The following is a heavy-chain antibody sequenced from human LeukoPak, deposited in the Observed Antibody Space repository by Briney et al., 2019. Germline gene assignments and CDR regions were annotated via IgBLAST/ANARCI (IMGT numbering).Heavy chain of an antibody. V-gene: IGHV3-23*01. CDR1: GFTFSSYA. CDR2: ISGSGGST. D-gene: IGHD3-22*01. CDR3: ARAGVQSSGYSN. J-gene: IGHJ4*02. Sequence: GGSLRLSCTASGFTFSSYAMSWVRQAPGKGLEWVSGISGSGGSTYYADSVKGRFTISRDKSKDTLYLQMNSLRAEDTAVYYCARAGVQSSGYSNWGQGTLVTVSS.